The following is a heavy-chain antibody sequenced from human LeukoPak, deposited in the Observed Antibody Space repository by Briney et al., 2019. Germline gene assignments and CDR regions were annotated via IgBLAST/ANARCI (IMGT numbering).Heavy chain of an antibody. Sequence: PGGSLRLSCAASGFTFSSYSMNWVRQAPGKGLEWVSYISSSTSTIYYADSVKGRFTISRDNAKNSLYLQMNSLRAEDTAVYYCARAQTNWGQGTLVTVSS. J-gene: IGHJ4*02. V-gene: IGHV3-48*01. D-gene: IGHD4-11*01. CDR1: GFTFSSYS. CDR3: ARAQTN. CDR2: ISSSTSTI.